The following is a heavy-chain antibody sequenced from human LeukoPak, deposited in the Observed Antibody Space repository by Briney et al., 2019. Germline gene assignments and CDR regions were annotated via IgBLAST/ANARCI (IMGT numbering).Heavy chain of an antibody. Sequence: SVKVSCKASGGTFSSYAISWVRQAPGQGLEWLGGIIPIFGTANYAQKFQGRVTITADESTSTAYMELSSLRSEDTAVYYCARGTTVVTSNYYYMDVWGKGTTVTVSS. CDR1: GGTFSSYA. D-gene: IGHD4-23*01. CDR2: IIPIFGTA. J-gene: IGHJ6*03. V-gene: IGHV1-69*13. CDR3: ARGTTVVTSNYYYMDV.